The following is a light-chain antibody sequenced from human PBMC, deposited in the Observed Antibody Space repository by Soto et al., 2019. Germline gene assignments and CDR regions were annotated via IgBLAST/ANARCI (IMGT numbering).Light chain of an antibody. CDR2: TAS. J-gene: IGKJ3*01. CDR1: QFINSY. Sequence: DIQMTQSPSSLSASVGDRVTISCRASQFINSYLNWYQLKPGKAPSLLIYTASSLQIGVPSRFSGSGSGTDFTLTISILQPEDFATYYCHQTYSSPFTFGPGTKVDI. V-gene: IGKV1-39*01. CDR3: HQTYSSPFT.